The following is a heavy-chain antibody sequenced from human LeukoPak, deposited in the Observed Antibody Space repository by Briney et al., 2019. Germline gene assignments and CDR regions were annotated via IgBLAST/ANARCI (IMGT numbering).Heavy chain of an antibody. D-gene: IGHD6-6*01. J-gene: IGHJ3*02. CDR2: IDPSDSYT. CDR1: GYSFTSYW. CDR3: ARRKLAASAPFFAFDI. V-gene: IGHV5-10-1*04. Sequence: GESLRISCKGSGYSFTSYWISWVRQMPGKGLEWMGRIDPSDSYTNYSPSFQGQVTISADKSISTAYLQWSSLKASDTAIYFCARRKLAASAPFFAFDIWGQGTMVTVSS.